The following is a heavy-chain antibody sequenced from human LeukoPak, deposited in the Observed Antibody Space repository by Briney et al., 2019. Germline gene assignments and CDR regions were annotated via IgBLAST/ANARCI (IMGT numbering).Heavy chain of an antibody. J-gene: IGHJ5*02. CDR2: ISGSGGST. CDR1: GFTFSSYA. V-gene: IGHV3-23*01. Sequence: GGSLRLSCAASGFTFSSYAMTWVRQAPGKRLEWVSAISGSGGSTYYADSVKGRFTISRDDSKNTVYLQMDSLRAEDTAVYYCVRQSFTYNSGWYWVDHWGQGILVTVSS. CDR3: VRQSFTYNSGWYWVDH. D-gene: IGHD6-19*01.